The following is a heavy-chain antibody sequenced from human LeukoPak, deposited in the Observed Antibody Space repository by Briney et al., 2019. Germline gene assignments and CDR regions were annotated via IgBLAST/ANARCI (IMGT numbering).Heavy chain of an antibody. Sequence: ASVKVSCKASGYTFTSYDINWVRQATGQGLEWMGWMNPKSGNTGYEHKFQGRVTMTRNPARSTAYMELNRLRSEDTAVYYGARVDNAVAGAANHWGQGTLVTVSS. J-gene: IGHJ4*02. D-gene: IGHD2-2*03. CDR2: MNPKSGNT. CDR3: ARVDNAVAGAANH. CDR1: GYTFTSYD. V-gene: IGHV1-8*01.